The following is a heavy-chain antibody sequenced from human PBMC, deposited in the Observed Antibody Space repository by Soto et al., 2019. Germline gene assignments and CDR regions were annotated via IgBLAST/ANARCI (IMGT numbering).Heavy chain of an antibody. CDR2: IYYSGST. CDR3: AREYYDILTGYPPSGMDV. D-gene: IGHD3-9*01. Sequence: QVQLQESSPGLVKPSETLSLTCTVSGGSVSSGSYYWSWIRQPPGKGLEWIGYIYYSGSTNYNPSLKSRVTISVDTSKNQFSLKLSSVTAADTAVYYCAREYYDILTGYPPSGMDVWGQGTTVTVSS. CDR1: GGSVSSGSYY. V-gene: IGHV4-61*01. J-gene: IGHJ6*02.